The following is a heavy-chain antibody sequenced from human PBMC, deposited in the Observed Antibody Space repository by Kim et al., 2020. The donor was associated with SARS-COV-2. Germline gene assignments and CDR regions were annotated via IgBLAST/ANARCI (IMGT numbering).Heavy chain of an antibody. CDR2: INHSGST. V-gene: IGHV4-34*01. J-gene: IGHJ4*02. D-gene: IGHD6-13*01. CDR1: GGSFSGYY. CDR3: ARVYAAAGIDY. Sequence: SETLSLTCAVYGGSFSGYYWSWIRQSPGKGLEWIGEINHSGSTNYNPSLKSRVTISVDTSKNQFSLKLSSVTAEETAVYYCARVYAAAGIDYWGQGTLVT.